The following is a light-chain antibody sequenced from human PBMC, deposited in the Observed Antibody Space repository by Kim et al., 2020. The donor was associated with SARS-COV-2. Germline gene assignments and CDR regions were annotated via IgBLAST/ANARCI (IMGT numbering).Light chain of an antibody. CDR3: QAWDSSTVV. CDR1: KLGDKY. Sequence: SVSPGQTASITCSGDKLGDKYACWYQKKPGQSPVLVIYQDRKRPSGIPERFSGSNSGNTATLTISGTQAMDEADYYCQAWDSSTVVFGGGTQLTVL. J-gene: IGLJ2*01. CDR2: QDR. V-gene: IGLV3-1*01.